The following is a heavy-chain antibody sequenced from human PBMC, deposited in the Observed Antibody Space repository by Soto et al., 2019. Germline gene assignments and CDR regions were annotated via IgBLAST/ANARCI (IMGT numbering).Heavy chain of an antibody. J-gene: IGHJ5*02. Sequence: PSETLSLTCTVSGGSITTYYWSWIRQPPGKGLEGIGYIDYSGSTNYNPALKSRVSISVDTSNNQCSLKLSSVPAADTAVYYCARFREASWYDPSGQGPLVTVSS. CDR3: ARFREASWYDP. CDR2: IDYSGST. D-gene: IGHD3-10*01. CDR1: GGSITTYY. V-gene: IGHV4-59*01.